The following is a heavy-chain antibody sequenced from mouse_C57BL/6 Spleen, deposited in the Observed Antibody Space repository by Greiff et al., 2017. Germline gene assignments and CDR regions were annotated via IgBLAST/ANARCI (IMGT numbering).Heavy chain of an antibody. CDR3: AGITTVVATRYFDV. V-gene: IGHV1-7*01. CDR1: GYTFTSYW. Sequence: QVQLQQSGAELAKPGASVKLSCKASGYTFTSYWMHWVKQRPGQGLEWIGYITPSSGYTKYNKTIKDKATLTADKSSSTAYMQLSSLTYEDSAVYYCAGITTVVATRYFDVWGTGTTVTVSS. CDR2: ITPSSGYT. J-gene: IGHJ1*03. D-gene: IGHD1-1*01.